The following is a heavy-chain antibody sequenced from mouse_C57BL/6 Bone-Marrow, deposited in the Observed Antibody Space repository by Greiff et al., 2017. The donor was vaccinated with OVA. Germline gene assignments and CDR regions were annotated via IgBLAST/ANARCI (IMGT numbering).Heavy chain of an antibody. Sequence: EVQLQQSGPVLVKPGASVKMSCKASGYTFTDYYMNWVKQSHGKSLEWIGVINPYNGGTSYNQKFKGKATLTVDKSSSTAYMELNSLTSEDSAVYYCAEIYYYGSSFYWYFDVWGTGTTVTVSS. CDR3: AEIYYYGSSFYWYFDV. J-gene: IGHJ1*03. CDR2: INPYNGGT. CDR1: GYTFTDYY. V-gene: IGHV1-19*01. D-gene: IGHD1-1*01.